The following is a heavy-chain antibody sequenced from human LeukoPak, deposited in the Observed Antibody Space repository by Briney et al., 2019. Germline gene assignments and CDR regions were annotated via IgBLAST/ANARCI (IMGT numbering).Heavy chain of an antibody. J-gene: IGHJ4*02. CDR1: GFTFSSYA. Sequence: GGSLRLSCAASGFTFSSYAMSWVRQAPGKGLEWVANIKQDGSEKYYVDSVKGRFTISRDNAKNSLYLQMNSLRAEDTAVYYCARVLTNYDSSGYPGYWGQGTLVTVSS. V-gene: IGHV3-7*01. CDR2: IKQDGSEK. D-gene: IGHD3-22*01. CDR3: ARVLTNYDSSGYPGY.